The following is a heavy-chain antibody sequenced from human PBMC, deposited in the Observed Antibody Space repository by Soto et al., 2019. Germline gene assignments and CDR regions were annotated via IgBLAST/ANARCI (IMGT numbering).Heavy chain of an antibody. D-gene: IGHD5-18*01. CDR3: AKVGGEQLWLFFDY. CDR2: INCGSGET. Sequence: QVQLVQSGAEVKKPGASVKVSCKTSGYTFIHYGIHWVRQAPGQRLEWMGWINCGSGETKYSQKLQGRVTVNTDTSASTAYMELSSLRSEDTAVYYCAKVGGEQLWLFFDYWGQGTLVTVSS. J-gene: IGHJ4*02. CDR1: GYTFIHYG. V-gene: IGHV1-3*01.